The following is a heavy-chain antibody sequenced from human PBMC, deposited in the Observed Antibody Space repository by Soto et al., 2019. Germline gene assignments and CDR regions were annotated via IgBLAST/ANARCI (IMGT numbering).Heavy chain of an antibody. CDR1: GGSISRSTYY. Sequence: SETLSLTCTVSGGSISRSTYYWGWIRQPPGKGLEWIGSIYYSGSTYYRPSLKSRVTISVDTYKNKFSLKLSSVTAAATVVYYCARQVPTAIRLGWFDPWGQGTLVTVSS. CDR3: ARQVPTAIRLGWFDP. J-gene: IGHJ5*02. D-gene: IGHD2-2*02. CDR2: IYYSGST. V-gene: IGHV4-39*01.